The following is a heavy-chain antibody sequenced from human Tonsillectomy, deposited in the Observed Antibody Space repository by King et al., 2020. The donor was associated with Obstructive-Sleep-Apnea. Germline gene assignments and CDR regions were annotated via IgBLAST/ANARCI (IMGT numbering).Heavy chain of an antibody. CDR3: AKWDDYGSGPDY. CDR1: GFTFSTYG. CDR2: IRFDESNK. V-gene: IGHV3-30*02. J-gene: IGHJ4*02. Sequence: VQLVESGGGVVQPGRSLRLSCAKSGFTFSTYGMHWVRQAPGKGLEWVAFIRFDESNKYYADSVKGRFNISRDNSKSTLYLQMNGLRAEDTAVYYCAKWDDYGSGPDYWGQGTLVTVSS. D-gene: IGHD3-10*01.